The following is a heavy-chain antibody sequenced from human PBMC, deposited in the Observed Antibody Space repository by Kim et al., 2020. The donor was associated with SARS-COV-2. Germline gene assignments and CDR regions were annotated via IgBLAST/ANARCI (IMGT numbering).Heavy chain of an antibody. Sequence: GGSLRLSCAASGFTFSSYGMHWVRQAPGKGLEWVAVISYDGSNKYYADSVKGRFTISRDNSKNTLYLQMNSLRAEDTAVYYCAKDFGNYGSGSYYCYYGMDVWGQGTTVTVSS. CDR2: ISYDGSNK. CDR3: AKDFGNYGSGSYYCYYGMDV. V-gene: IGHV3-30*18. D-gene: IGHD3-10*01. J-gene: IGHJ6*02. CDR1: GFTFSSYG.